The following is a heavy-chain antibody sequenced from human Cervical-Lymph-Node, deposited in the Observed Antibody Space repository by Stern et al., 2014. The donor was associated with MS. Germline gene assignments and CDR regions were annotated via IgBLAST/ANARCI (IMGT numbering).Heavy chain of an antibody. D-gene: IGHD6-19*01. V-gene: IGHV3-48*02. Sequence: VQLVEPGGGLAQPGGSLRLSCAASGFPFSRYSMNWVRQAPRKGLEWVSYISSSSNSIIYADSVKGRFTISRDNAKNSLYLQMNSLRDEDTAVYYCVQHGSGWFYYWGQGTLVTVSS. CDR3: VQHGSGWFYY. CDR2: ISSSSNSI. J-gene: IGHJ4*02. CDR1: GFPFSRYS.